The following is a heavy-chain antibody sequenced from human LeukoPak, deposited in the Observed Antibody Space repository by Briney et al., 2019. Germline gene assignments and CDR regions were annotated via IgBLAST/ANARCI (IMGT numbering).Heavy chain of an antibody. J-gene: IGHJ4*02. CDR2: ISSSSSNR. D-gene: IGHD6-13*01. V-gene: IGHV3-21*01. CDR3: ARDLEGIAAAGTGNFDY. CDR1: GFTFSSNS. Sequence: GGSLRLSCAASGFTFSSNSLNWVRQAPGKGLEWVSYISSSSSNRYYADSVKGRFTISRDNAKNSLYLQMNSLRAEDTAVYYCARDLEGIAAAGTGNFDYWGQGTLVIVCS.